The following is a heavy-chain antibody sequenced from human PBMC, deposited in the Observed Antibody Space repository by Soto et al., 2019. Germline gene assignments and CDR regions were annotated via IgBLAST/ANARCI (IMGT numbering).Heavy chain of an antibody. J-gene: IGHJ6*02. D-gene: IGHD1-1*01. CDR3: AKHTARYNWNEAEYYYGMDG. CDR2: ISGSGGNT. Sequence: GWSMRLSCAASGFTFSSYAMSWVRQAPGKGLEWVSAISGSGGNTYYADSIKGRFTISRDSSKNTLYLQMNSLRAEDTAVYYCAKHTARYNWNEAEYYYGMDGWGQGTAVTVSS. CDR1: GFTFSSYA. V-gene: IGHV3-23*01.